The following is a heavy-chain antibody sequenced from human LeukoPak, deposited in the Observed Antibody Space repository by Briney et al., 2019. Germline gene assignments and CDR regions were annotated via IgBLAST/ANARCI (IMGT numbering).Heavy chain of an antibody. CDR2: INHIGST. Sequence: SETLSLTCGVSGGSFSGYYWSWIRQSPGRGLEWIGEINHIGSTNYNPSLKSRVTISLDKSKNQFSLKLRSVTAADTAVYYCARTVRYQPTKKLLRYYMDVWGKGTTVIVSS. CDR3: ARTVRYQPTKKLLRYYMDV. D-gene: IGHD2-2*01. CDR1: GGSFSGYY. V-gene: IGHV4-34*01. J-gene: IGHJ6*03.